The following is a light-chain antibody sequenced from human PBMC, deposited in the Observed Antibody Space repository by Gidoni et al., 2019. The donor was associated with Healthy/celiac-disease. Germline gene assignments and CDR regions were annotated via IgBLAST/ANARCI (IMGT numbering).Light chain of an antibody. CDR3: NSRDSSGNLYV. CDR2: GKN. CDR1: SLRSYY. V-gene: IGLV3-19*01. J-gene: IGLJ1*01. Sequence: SSELTQDPAVSVALGHTDRITCQGDSLRSYYASWYQQKPGQAPVLVIYGKNNRPSGIPDRFSGSSSGNTASLTITGAQAEDEADYYCNSRDSSGNLYVFGTGTKVTVL.